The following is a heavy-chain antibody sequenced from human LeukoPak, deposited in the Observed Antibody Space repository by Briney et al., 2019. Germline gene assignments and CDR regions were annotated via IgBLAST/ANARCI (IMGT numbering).Heavy chain of an antibody. CDR3: ARDRLDFWSGYPHYFDY. Sequence: SETLSLTCTVSGGSISSYYWSWIRQPAGKGLEWIGRINTSGSSNYNPSLRSRVTMSVDTSKNQFSLNLSSVTAADTAVYYCARDRLDFWSGYPHYFDYWGQGTLVTVSS. V-gene: IGHV4-4*07. D-gene: IGHD3-3*01. CDR1: GGSISSYY. J-gene: IGHJ4*02. CDR2: INTSGSS.